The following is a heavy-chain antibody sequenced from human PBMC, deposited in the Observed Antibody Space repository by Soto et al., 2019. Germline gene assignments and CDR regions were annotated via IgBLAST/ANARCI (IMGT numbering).Heavy chain of an antibody. D-gene: IGHD1-1*01. J-gene: IGHJ6*02. Sequence: SETLSLTCTVSGDSISSADYYWSWIRQTPGKGLEWIGHIFCSGTTYYNPSLKSRLTISVDTSKNHFSLRLTSVTAADTAVYYCARDLWVEPELYYYGMDVWGQGTTVTVSS. V-gene: IGHV4-30-4*01. CDR1: GDSISSADYY. CDR3: ARDLWVEPELYYYGMDV. CDR2: IFCSGTT.